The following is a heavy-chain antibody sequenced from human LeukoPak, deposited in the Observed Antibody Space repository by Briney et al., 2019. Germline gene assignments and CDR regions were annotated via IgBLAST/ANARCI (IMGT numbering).Heavy chain of an antibody. J-gene: IGHJ4*02. Sequence: ASVKVSCKASGYTFTSYGISWVRQAPGQGLEGMGWISAYNGNTNYAQKLQGRVTMTTDTSTSTAYMELRSLRSDDTAVYYCARDGPGIAVAGTFDYWGQGTLVTVSS. CDR3: ARDGPGIAVAGTFDY. CDR1: GYTFTSYG. CDR2: ISAYNGNT. V-gene: IGHV1-18*01. D-gene: IGHD6-19*01.